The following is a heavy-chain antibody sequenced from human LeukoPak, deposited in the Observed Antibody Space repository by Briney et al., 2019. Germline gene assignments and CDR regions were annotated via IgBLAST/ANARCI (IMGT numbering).Heavy chain of an antibody. CDR1: GYTFTGYY. CDR2: INPNSGGT. V-gene: IGHV1-2*02. CDR3: ARVGNYYDSSGYSLRY. D-gene: IGHD3-22*01. Sequence: ASVKVSCKASGYTFTGYYMLWVRQAPGQGLEWMGWINPNSGGTNYAQKFQGRVTMTRDTSISTAYMELSRLRSDDTAVYYCARVGNYYDSSGYSLRYWGQGTLVTVSS. J-gene: IGHJ4*02.